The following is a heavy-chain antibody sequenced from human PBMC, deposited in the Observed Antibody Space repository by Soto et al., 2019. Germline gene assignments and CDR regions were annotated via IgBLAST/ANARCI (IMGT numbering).Heavy chain of an antibody. CDR3: ARSQALDY. V-gene: IGHV5-51*01. J-gene: IGHJ4*02. CDR1: GYSFTSNA. CDR2: IYPGDADI. Sequence: PKISCKVSGYSFTSNAIAWVRQVPGKGLEWMGLIYPGDADIRYSPSFEGRATISADKSISTAYLQLGSLKASDSAMYYCARSQALDYWGQGTLVTVSS.